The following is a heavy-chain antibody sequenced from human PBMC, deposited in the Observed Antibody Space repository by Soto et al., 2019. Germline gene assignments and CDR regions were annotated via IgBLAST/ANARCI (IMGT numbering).Heavy chain of an antibody. CDR3: ARVCTNGVCFDY. CDR2: IYYSGTT. J-gene: IGHJ4*02. CDR1: GYSISSSNW. Sequence: SETLSLTCAVSGYSISSSNWWGWIRQPPGKGLEWIGYIYYSGTTYYNPSLKSRVTISVDTSKNQFSLKLSSVTAADTAVYYCARVCTNGVCFDYWGQGTLVTVSS. V-gene: IGHV4-28*03. D-gene: IGHD2-8*01.